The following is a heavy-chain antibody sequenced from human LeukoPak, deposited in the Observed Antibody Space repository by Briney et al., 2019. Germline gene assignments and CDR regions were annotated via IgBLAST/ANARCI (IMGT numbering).Heavy chain of an antibody. CDR2: IRYDGSNK. D-gene: IGHD3-9*01. CDR3: AKDRYFGSNWFDP. Sequence: GGSLRLSCAASGFTFSSYGMHWVRQAPGKGLEWVAFIRYDGSNKYYADSVKGRFTISRDNSKNTLYLQMDSLRAEDTAVYYCAKDRYFGSNWFDPWGQGTLVTVSS. J-gene: IGHJ5*02. V-gene: IGHV3-30*02. CDR1: GFTFSSYG.